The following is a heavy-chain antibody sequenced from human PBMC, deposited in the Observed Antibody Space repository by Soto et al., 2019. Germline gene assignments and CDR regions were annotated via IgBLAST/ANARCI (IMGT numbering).Heavy chain of an antibody. CDR2: ISSSGSSS. CDR1: GFTFRTFA. Sequence: PVGSLRLSCSASGFTFRTFAMHWVRQAPGKGLEYVPAISSSGSSSIFADSVKGRFTISRDNSKNTLYLQLSSLRPEDTAVYYCVRGSSSWYDNNWLDPWGQGTLVTVSS. V-gene: IGHV3-64D*06. CDR3: VRGSSSWYDNNWLDP. J-gene: IGHJ5*02. D-gene: IGHD6-13*01.